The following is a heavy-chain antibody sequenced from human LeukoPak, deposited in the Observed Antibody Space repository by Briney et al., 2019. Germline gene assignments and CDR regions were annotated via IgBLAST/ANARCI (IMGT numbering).Heavy chain of an antibody. Sequence: PSETLSLTCAVYGGSFSGYCWSWIRQPPGKGLEWIGEINHSGSTNYNPSLKSRVTISVDTSKNQFSLKLSSVTAADTAVYYCARSRRITIFGVVIYNWFDPWGQGTLVTVSS. V-gene: IGHV4-34*01. CDR1: GGSFSGYC. J-gene: IGHJ5*02. CDR3: ARSRRITIFGVVIYNWFDP. D-gene: IGHD3-3*01. CDR2: INHSGST.